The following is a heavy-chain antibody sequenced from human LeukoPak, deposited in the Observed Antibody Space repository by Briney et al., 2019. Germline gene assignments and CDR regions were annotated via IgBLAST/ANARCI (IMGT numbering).Heavy chain of an antibody. Sequence: ASVKVSCKASGYTFTGYYMHWGRQAPGQGLEWMGIIYTGDSDTRYSPSFQGQVTISVDKSISTAYLQWRSLKASDTAIYYCARPITGAGTDLGYWGQGTLVTVSS. J-gene: IGHJ4*02. CDR2: IYTGDSDT. CDR1: GYTFTGYY. CDR3: ARPITGAGTDLGY. V-gene: IGHV5-51*01. D-gene: IGHD6-13*01.